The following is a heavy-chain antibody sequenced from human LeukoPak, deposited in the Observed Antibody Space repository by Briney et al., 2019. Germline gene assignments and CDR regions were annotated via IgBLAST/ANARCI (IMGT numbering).Heavy chain of an antibody. D-gene: IGHD2-2*02. J-gene: IGHJ4*02. CDR2: ISGSGGST. CDR1: GFTFSSYA. Sequence: GSLRLSCAASGFTFSSYAMSWVRQAPGKGLEWVSAISGSGGSTYYADSVKGRFTISRDNSKNTLYLQMNSLRAEDTAVYYCAKDPSKFYCSSTSCYIDYWGQGTLVTVSS. CDR3: AKDPSKFYCSSTSCYIDY. V-gene: IGHV3-23*01.